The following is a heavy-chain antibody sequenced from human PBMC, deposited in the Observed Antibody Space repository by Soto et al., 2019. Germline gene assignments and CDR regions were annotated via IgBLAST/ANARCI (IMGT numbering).Heavy chain of an antibody. V-gene: IGHV4-4*02. J-gene: IGHJ4*02. CDR1: GGSISSSNW. CDR2: IYHGGST. Sequence: QVQLQESGPGLVKPSGTLSLTCAVSGGSISSSNWWSWVRQPPGKGLEWIGEIYHGGSTNYNPSLKSRVTISVDKSKNQFSPKLSSVTAADTAVYYCARSRGYYDSSGYSYYWGQGTLVTVSS. CDR3: ARSRGYYDSSGYSYY. D-gene: IGHD3-22*01.